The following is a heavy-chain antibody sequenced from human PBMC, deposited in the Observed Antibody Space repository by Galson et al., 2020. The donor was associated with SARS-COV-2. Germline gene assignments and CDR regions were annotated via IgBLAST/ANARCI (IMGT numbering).Heavy chain of an antibody. Sequence: SETLSLTCTVSGASISKYFWSWIRQSPGKGLEWIGYIYNFESTTYNPSLKSRVTISMDTSRNQFSLDMYFMTTADAAVYYCASSDHHGSGEGTPFDAFDSWGQGTVVSVSS. D-gene: IGHD3-10*01. CDR2: IYNFEST. CDR3: ASSDHHGSGEGTPFDAFDS. J-gene: IGHJ3*01. CDR1: GASISKYF. V-gene: IGHV4-59*01.